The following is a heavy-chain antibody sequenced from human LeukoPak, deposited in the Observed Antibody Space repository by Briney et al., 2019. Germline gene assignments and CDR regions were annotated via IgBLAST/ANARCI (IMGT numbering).Heavy chain of an antibody. CDR3: ARGRQCVF. CDR1: GNYW. J-gene: IGHJ4*02. CDR2: IYSGGSP. D-gene: IGHD5/OR15-5a*01. V-gene: IGHV3-53*01. Sequence: PGGSLRLSCAASGNYWMHWVRQAPGKGLEWVSVIYSGGSPFYADSVKGRFTISRDNSKNTVCLQMNSLRVEDTAVYYCARGRQCVFWGQGTLVTVSS.